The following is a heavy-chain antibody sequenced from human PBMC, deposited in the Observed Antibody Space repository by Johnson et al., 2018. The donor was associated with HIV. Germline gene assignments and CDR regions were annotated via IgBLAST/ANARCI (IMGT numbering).Heavy chain of an antibody. CDR2: IYSGGST. CDR3: ARGYSYGFILS. CDR1: GFTVSSNY. D-gene: IGHD5-18*01. J-gene: IGHJ3*01. Sequence: VQVVESGGGVVQPGRSLRLSCAASGFTVSSNYMSWVRQAPGKGLEWVSVIYSGGSTYYADSVKGRFTISRDDSKNTLYLQMNSLRAEDTAVYYCARGYSYGFILSWGQGTMVSVSS. V-gene: IGHV3-66*01.